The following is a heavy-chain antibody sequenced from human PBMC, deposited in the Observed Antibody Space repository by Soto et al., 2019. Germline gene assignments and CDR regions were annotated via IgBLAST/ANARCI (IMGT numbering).Heavy chain of an antibody. D-gene: IGHD1-26*01. CDR2: ISYDGSNK. J-gene: IGHJ4*02. CDR1: GFTFSSYA. V-gene: IGHV3-30-3*01. CDR3: ARASGSYHLDY. Sequence: PGGSLRLSCAASGFTFSSYAMHWVRQAPGKGLEWVAVISYDGSNKYYADSVKGRFTISRDNSKSTLYLQMNSLGAEDTAVYYCARASGSYHLDYWGQGTLVTVSS.